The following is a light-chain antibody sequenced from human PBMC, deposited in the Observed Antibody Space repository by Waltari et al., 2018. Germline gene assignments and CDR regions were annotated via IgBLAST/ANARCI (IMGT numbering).Light chain of an antibody. V-gene: IGLV1-40*01. Sequence: QSVLTQPPSVSGAPGQRVTISCTGGSSNIGADYDVHWYQQLPGTAPKLLIFDTTNRPSGVPNRFSGSKSGTSAFLAITGLQPEDEADYYCQSYDNSLSGWRVFGTGTKVTVL. CDR1: SSNIGADYD. CDR3: QSYDNSLSGWRV. J-gene: IGLJ1*01. CDR2: DTT.